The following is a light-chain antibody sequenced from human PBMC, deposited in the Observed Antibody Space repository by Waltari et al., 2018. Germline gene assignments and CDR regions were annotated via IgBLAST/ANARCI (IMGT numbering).Light chain of an antibody. CDR1: ESVLYSSNNKNH. J-gene: IGKJ4*01. Sequence: DIVMTQSPESLAVSLGERATINCKTSESVLYSSNNKNHLAWYQQKPGQPPKLLIYWASTRKSRVPDRFSGSGSETDFTLTVSSLQAEDVAVYYCQQYYNTPLTFGGGTK. CDR3: QQYYNTPLT. CDR2: WAS. V-gene: IGKV4-1*01.